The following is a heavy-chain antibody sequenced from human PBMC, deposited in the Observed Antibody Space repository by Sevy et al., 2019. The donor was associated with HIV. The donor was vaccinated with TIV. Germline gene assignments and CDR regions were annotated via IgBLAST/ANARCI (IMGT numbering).Heavy chain of an antibody. D-gene: IGHD3-10*01. CDR2: VSGSGGKR. CDR1: GFTFSNYG. Sequence: GGSLRLSCAAFGFTFSNYGMTWVRQAPGKGLEWVSSVSGSGGKRYNADSVKGRFTISRDNSKNTRYLQMNSLRAEDTAVYYCARRGNYYGDAFDFWGQRTVVTVSS. V-gene: IGHV3-23*01. J-gene: IGHJ3*01. CDR3: ARRGNYYGDAFDF.